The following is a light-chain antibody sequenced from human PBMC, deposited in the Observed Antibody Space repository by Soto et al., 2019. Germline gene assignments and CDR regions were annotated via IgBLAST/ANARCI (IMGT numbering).Light chain of an antibody. CDR1: QGISTD. J-gene: IGKJ4*01. Sequence: DIQLTQSPSFLSASVGDRVTITCRASQGISTDLAWYQQKPGKAPRFLIYDASTLQSGVPSRFGGSGSGTDFTLTISSLQPEDFATYYCQHLNSDPLTFGGGTKVDI. CDR2: DAS. CDR3: QHLNSDPLT. V-gene: IGKV1-9*01.